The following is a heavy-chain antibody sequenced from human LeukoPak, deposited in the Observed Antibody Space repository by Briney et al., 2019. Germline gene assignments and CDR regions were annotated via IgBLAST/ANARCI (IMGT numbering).Heavy chain of an antibody. V-gene: IGHV3-48*01. Sequence: GGSLRLSFAASGFTFSTYSMNWVRQAPGKGLEWVSYISGGSSNTFYADSVKGRFTISRDNAKNSLYLQMNSLRAEDTAVYYCARDDTVTAHFDYWGQGTLVTVSS. CDR3: ARDDTVTAHFDY. CDR2: ISGGSSNT. J-gene: IGHJ4*02. CDR1: GFTFSTYS. D-gene: IGHD4-11*01.